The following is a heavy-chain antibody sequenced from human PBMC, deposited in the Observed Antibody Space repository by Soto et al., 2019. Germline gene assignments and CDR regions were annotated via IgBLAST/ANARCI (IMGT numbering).Heavy chain of an antibody. CDR2: IKSKAFGGTP. V-gene: IGHV3-49*03. Sequence: GGSLRLSCAASGFTFSDYYMSWIRQAPGKGLEWVGFIKSKAFGGTPEYAASVKGRFTISRDDSMSIAYLQMNSLKTDDTAVYYCTRDHYGRGFSSGAFDFCGQGTPLTVST. CDR1: GFTFSDYY. CDR3: TRDHYGRGFSSGAFDF. J-gene: IGHJ4*02. D-gene: IGHD5-18*01.